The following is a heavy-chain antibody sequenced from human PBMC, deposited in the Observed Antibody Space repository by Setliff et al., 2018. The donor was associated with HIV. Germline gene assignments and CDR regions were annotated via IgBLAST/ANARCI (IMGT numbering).Heavy chain of an antibody. D-gene: IGHD3-22*01. CDR2: INPGSGTT. V-gene: IGHV1-46*01. J-gene: IGHJ4*02. CDR3: AKDLFRTPTYDSSAYWSYFES. Sequence: ASVKVSCKASGYTFTNFFLHWVRQAPGQGPEWMGTINPGSGTTTYAQNFQGRVTMTRDTSTSTVYLELRSPRSEDTAVYYCAKDLFRTPTYDSSAYWSYFESWGQGTLVTVSS. CDR1: GYTFTNFF.